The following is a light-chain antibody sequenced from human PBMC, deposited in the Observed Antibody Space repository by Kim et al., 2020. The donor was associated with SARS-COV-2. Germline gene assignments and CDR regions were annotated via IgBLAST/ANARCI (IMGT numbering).Light chain of an antibody. CDR3: QHYNGFPFT. Sequence: DSVGDRVPITCRESQGIGNYLAWYQQKPGKAPKSLIYSASILQSGVPSKFRGSGSGTDFTLTISSLQPEDFATYYCQHYNGFPFTFGGGTKVDIK. V-gene: IGKV1-16*02. CDR1: QGIGNY. J-gene: IGKJ4*01. CDR2: SAS.